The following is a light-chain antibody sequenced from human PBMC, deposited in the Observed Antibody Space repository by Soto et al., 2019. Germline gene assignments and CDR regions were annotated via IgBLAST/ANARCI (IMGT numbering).Light chain of an antibody. Sequence: DIQMTQSPSSLSASVGDRVTITCQASQDITNHLNWYRQKPGKAPKLLIYDASNLQTGVPSRFSGSGSGTDFTFTISGLQPEDIATFYCQQYDILLTFGGGTKVDIK. CDR3: QQYDILLT. V-gene: IGKV1-33*01. J-gene: IGKJ4*01. CDR1: QDITNH. CDR2: DAS.